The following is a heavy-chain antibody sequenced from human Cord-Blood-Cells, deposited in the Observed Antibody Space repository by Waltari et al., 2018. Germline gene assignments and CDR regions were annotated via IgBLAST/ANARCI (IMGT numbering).Heavy chain of an antibody. D-gene: IGHD1-26*01. CDR3: ARDGWVGATENDAFDI. J-gene: IGHJ3*02. CDR2: IYYSGST. Sequence: QVQLQESGPGLVKPSETLSLTCTVSGGSLSSHYWSWIRQPPGKGLEWIGYIYYSGSTNYTPSLKSRVTISVDTSKNQFSLELSSVTAADTAVYYCARDGWVGATENDAFDIWGQGTMVTVSS. CDR1: GGSLSSHY. V-gene: IGHV4-59*11.